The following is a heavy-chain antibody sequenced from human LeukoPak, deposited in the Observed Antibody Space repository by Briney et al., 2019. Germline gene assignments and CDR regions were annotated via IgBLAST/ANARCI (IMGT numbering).Heavy chain of an antibody. J-gene: IGHJ6*02. D-gene: IGHD4-17*01. V-gene: IGHV3-7*01. CDR2: IKQDGSEK. CDR1: GFTFSGYW. CDR3: ARERGFMTTVTTNGMDV. Sequence: GGSLRLSCAASGFTFSGYWMSWVRQAPGKGLEWVANIKQDGSEKNYVDSVKGRFTISRDNAKKSLFLQMNSLRAEDTAVYYCARERGFMTTVTTNGMDVWGQGTTVTVSS.